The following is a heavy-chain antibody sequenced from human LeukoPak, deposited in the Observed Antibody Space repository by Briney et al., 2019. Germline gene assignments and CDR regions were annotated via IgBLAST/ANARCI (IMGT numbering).Heavy chain of an antibody. J-gene: IGHJ5*02. CDR2: IYYSGST. D-gene: IGHD1-26*01. V-gene: IGHV4-59*01. CDR1: GGSINSYY. Sequence: PSETLSLTCTVSGGSINSYYWSWIRQPPGKGLEWIAYIYYSGSTSYNPSLKSRVTISVDTSKNQFSLKLSSVTAADTAVYYCARVSGTWFDPWGQGTLVTVSS. CDR3: ARVSGTWFDP.